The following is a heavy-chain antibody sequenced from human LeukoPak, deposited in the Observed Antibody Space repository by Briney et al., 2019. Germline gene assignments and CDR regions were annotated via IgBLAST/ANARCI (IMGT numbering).Heavy chain of an antibody. CDR2: ISSSISYI. Sequence: PGGSLRLSCAASGFTFSSYSMNWVRQAPGKGLEWDSSISSSISYIYYADSVKGRFTISRDNAKNSLYLQMNSLRAEDTAVYYCARDYPYCSGGSCYYYYGMDVWGQGTTVTVSS. D-gene: IGHD2-15*01. CDR3: ARDYPYCSGGSCYYYYGMDV. CDR1: GFTFSSYS. V-gene: IGHV3-21*01. J-gene: IGHJ6*02.